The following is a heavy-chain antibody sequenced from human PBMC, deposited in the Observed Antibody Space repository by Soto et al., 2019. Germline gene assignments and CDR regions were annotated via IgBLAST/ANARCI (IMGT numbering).Heavy chain of an antibody. V-gene: IGHV3-48*02. CDR3: ARGRPPNWGSYYFDY. J-gene: IGHJ4*02. D-gene: IGHD7-27*01. CDR1: GFTFSSYS. CDR2: ISSSSSTI. Sequence: EVQLVESGGGLVQPGGSLRLSCAASGFTFSSYSMNWVRQAPGKGLEWVSYISSSSSTIYYADSVKGRFTISRDNAKNSLYLQMNRLRDEDTAVYYCARGRPPNWGSYYFDYWGQGTLVTVSS.